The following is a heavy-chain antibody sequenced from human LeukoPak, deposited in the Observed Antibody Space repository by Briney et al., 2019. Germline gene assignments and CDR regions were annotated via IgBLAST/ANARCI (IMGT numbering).Heavy chain of an antibody. V-gene: IGHV1-8*01. CDR1: GYSFSTFD. CDR2: TNPNSGNT. J-gene: IGHJ6*02. D-gene: IGHD3-10*01. CDR3: ARGGILVQGVTILYGMDV. Sequence: GASLKVSCKTSGYSFSTFDINWVRQATGQGLEWMGWTNPNSGNTNYEQKFQGRLTMTRDTSISTAYMELSSLRSEDTAVYYCARGGILVQGVTILYGMDVWGQGTTVTVSS.